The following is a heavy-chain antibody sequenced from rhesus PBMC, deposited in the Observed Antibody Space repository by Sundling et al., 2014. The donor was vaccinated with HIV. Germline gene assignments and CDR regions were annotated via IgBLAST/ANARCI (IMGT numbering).Heavy chain of an antibody. V-gene: IGHV1-198*02. J-gene: IGHJ6*01. D-gene: IGHD3-9*01. Sequence: QVQLVQSGAEVKKPGASVKVSCKASGFTFGSYAINWVRQAPGQGLEWMGVIIPLVGKTNYAEKFQDRVTITADTSTTTAYMELSGLRSEDTAVYYCATTYYEVDYGDFYTENYYGLDSWGQGVVVTVSS. CDR3: ATTYYEVDYGDFYTENYYGLDS. CDR2: IIPLVGKT. CDR1: GFTFGSYA.